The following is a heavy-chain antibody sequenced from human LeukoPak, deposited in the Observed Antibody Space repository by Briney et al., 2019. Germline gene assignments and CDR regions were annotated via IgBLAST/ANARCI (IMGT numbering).Heavy chain of an antibody. V-gene: IGHV1-2*02. Sequence: ASVKVSCKASGYTFTGYYMHWVRQAPGQGLEWMGWINPNSGGTNYAQKLQGRVTMTTDTSTSTAYMELRSLRSDDTAVYYCARVWANYYDSSGYYPEYFQHWGQGTLVTVSS. D-gene: IGHD3-22*01. CDR3: ARVWANYYDSSGYYPEYFQH. CDR1: GYTFTGYY. CDR2: INPNSGGT. J-gene: IGHJ1*01.